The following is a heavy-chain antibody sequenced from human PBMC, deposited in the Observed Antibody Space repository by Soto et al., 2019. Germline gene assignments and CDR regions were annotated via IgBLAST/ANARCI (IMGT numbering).Heavy chain of an antibody. CDR1: GFTFSSYA. V-gene: IGHV3-23*01. CDR3: VCSSCYTRRGQDY. D-gene: IGHD2-15*01. Sequence: GGSLRLSCAASGFTFSSYAMSWVRQAPGKGLEWVSAISGSGGSTYYADSVKGRFTISRDNSKNTLYLQMNSLRAEDTAVYYCVCSSCYTRRGQDYWGQGTLVTVSS. CDR2: ISGSGGST. J-gene: IGHJ4*02.